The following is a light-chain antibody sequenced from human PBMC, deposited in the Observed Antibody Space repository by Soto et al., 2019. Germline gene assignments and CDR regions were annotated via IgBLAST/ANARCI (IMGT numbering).Light chain of an antibody. CDR2: ELS. CDR3: SSHAGSNNFVV. CDR1: SSDIGGYNY. J-gene: IGLJ2*01. V-gene: IGLV2-8*01. Sequence: QSALTQPPSASGSPGQSVTISCTGTSSDIGGYNYVSWYQQHPGKAPKLMIYELSNRPSGVPDRFSGSKSGNTASLTVSGLQDEDEADYCCSSHAGSNNFVVFGGGTKLTVL.